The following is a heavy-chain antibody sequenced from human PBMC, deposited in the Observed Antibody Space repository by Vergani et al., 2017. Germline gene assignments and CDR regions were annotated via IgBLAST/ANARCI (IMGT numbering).Heavy chain of an antibody. CDR1: GFTFSSYA. CDR2: ISGSGGST. D-gene: IGHD2-2*03. V-gene: IGHV3-23*01. Sequence: EVQLLESGGGLVQPGGSLRLSCAASGFTFSSYAMSWVRQAPGKGLEWVSAISGSGGSTYYADSVKGRFTISRDNSKNTLYLQMNILRAEDTAVYYCAREEIGYCSSTSCYAGYYYYMDVWGKGTTVTVSS. CDR3: AREEIGYCSSTSCYAGYYYYMDV. J-gene: IGHJ6*03.